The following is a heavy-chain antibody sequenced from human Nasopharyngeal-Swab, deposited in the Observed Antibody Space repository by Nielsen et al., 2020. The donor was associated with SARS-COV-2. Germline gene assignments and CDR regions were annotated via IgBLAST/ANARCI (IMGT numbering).Heavy chain of an antibody. D-gene: IGHD3-22*01. J-gene: IGHJ6*03. CDR2: ISSSSTI. Sequence: GGSLRLSCAASGFTFSDYYMSWIRQAPGKGLEWVSYISSSSTIYYADSVKGRFTISRDNAKNSLYLQMNSLRAEDTAVYYCAREHYYDSSGYYLLYYYYYMDVWGKGTTVTVSS. CDR3: AREHYYDSSGYYLLYYYYYMDV. CDR1: GFTFSDYY. V-gene: IGHV3-69-1*01.